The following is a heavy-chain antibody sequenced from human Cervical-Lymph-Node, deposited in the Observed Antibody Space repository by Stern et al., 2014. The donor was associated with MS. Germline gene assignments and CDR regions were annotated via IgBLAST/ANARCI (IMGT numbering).Heavy chain of an antibody. D-gene: IGHD3-22*01. CDR1: DGSINTGYY. Sequence: QVQLQESGPGLVRPSKTLSLTCTVSDGSINTGYYWTWIRQYPGKGLEWIGYIYYNGNTYYNPSLKSRVTISVDASKNQFSLKLTSVTAADTAVYYCARNRDSYYDYSGDEAFDIWGQGTMVTVSS. CDR3: ARNRDSYYDYSGDEAFDI. CDR2: IYYNGNT. V-gene: IGHV4-31*03. J-gene: IGHJ3*02.